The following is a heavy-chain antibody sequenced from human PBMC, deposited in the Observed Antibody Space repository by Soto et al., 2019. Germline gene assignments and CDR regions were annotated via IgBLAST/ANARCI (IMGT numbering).Heavy chain of an antibody. V-gene: IGHV2-70*17. CDR2: IDWDDEK. CDR1: GLSVSLSGMC. CDR3: ARPRLIGEPWFDP. J-gene: IGHJ5*02. Sequence: SGPTLVNPTQTLTLTCTLSGLSVSLSGMCVSWIRQPPGKAPEWLARIDWDDEKFYKTSLQTRLTISRDTSKNQVVLTMTDMDPADTGTFSWARPRLIGEPWFDPWGRGTLVTVPS.